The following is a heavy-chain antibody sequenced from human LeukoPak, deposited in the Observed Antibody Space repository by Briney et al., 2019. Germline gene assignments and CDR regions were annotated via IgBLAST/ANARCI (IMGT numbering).Heavy chain of an antibody. Sequence: GGSLRLSCAASGFTFSSYAMNWVRQAPGKGLEWVSGIGYTGDSTFYADSVKGRFTVSRHSSKNTLFLHMNSLRAEDTALYYCAKSPTVAAAFDIWGQGTMVTVSS. CDR1: GFTFSSYA. CDR3: AKSPTVAAAFDI. D-gene: IGHD4-23*01. CDR2: IGYTGDST. V-gene: IGHV3-23*01. J-gene: IGHJ3*02.